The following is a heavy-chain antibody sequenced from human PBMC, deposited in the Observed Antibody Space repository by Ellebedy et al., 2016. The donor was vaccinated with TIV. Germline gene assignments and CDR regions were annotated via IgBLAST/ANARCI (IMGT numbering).Heavy chain of an antibody. J-gene: IGHJ6*02. Sequence: PGGSLRLSCTGSGFTFADYALAWFRQAPGKGLEWVATIKQDGSVKYYVDSVKVRFTISRDNAKNSLYLQMNSLRAEDTAVYYCARYVRVDVWGQGTTVTVSS. D-gene: IGHD3-16*01. CDR1: GFTFADYA. V-gene: IGHV3-7*03. CDR2: IKQDGSVK. CDR3: ARYVRVDV.